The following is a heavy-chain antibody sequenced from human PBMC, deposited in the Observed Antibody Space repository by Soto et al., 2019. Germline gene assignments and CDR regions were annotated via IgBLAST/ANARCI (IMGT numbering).Heavy chain of an antibody. J-gene: IGHJ4*02. D-gene: IGHD5-18*01. CDR3: AREYTYGSNFFDC. V-gene: IGHV4-31*03. CDR2: ISHSGST. Sequence: QVQLQESGPGLVKPSQTLSLSCTVSGCSISSAAYYWSWIRQHPGKGLEWIGYISHSGSTYYPPSLKSRVIISADTSKNQFSLNVTSVTAADTAVYYCAREYTYGSNFFDCWGQGALVTVSS. CDR1: GCSISSAAYY.